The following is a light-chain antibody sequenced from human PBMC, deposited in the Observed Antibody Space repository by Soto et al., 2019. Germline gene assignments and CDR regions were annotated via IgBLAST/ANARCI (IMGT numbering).Light chain of an antibody. CDR3: AAWDDSLSGVV. V-gene: IGLV1-47*01. J-gene: IGLJ2*01. Sequence: QSVLPQPPSASGTPRQRVTISCSGSSSNIGSNYVFWYQHLPGTAHKLLIYRNNQRPSGVPDRFTGSKSGTSASLAISGLRSEDETYYYCAAWDDSLSGVVFGGGTKLTVL. CDR1: SSNIGSNY. CDR2: RNN.